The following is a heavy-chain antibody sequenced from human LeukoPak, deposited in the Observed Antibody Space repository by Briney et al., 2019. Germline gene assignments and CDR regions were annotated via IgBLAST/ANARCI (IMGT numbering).Heavy chain of an antibody. V-gene: IGHV3-30*02. CDR3: AKISAAAGTRSGDY. Sequence: GGSLRLSCAASGFTFSSYALHWVRQAPGKGLEWVAFIRYDGSNKYYADSVKGRFTISRDNSKNTLYLQMNSLRAEDTAVYYCAKISAAAGTRSGDYWGQGTLVTVSS. CDR2: IRYDGSNK. D-gene: IGHD6-13*01. J-gene: IGHJ4*02. CDR1: GFTFSSYA.